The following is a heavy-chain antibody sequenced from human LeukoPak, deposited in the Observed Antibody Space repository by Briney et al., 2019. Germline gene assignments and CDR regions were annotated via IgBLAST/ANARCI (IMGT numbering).Heavy chain of an antibody. D-gene: IGHD6-25*01. Sequence: PSETLSLTCAVYGVSFGGYYWSWVRQPPGKGLEWVGEINHSGNTNDNPSHNSRATFSVDTSKNQFSLKLRSVTAADTAIYYCARVAATGTDPGAFDIWGQGTMVTVSS. CDR1: GVSFGGYY. J-gene: IGHJ3*02. V-gene: IGHV4-34*04. CDR2: INHSGNT. CDR3: ARVAATGTDPGAFDI.